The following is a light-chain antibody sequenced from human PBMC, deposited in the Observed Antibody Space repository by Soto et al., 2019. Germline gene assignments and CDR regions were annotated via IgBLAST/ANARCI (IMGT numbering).Light chain of an antibody. CDR3: SSYTSSSTLVV. V-gene: IGLV2-14*01. CDR1: SSDVGGYNS. CDR2: DVS. Sequence: QSVLTQPASVSGSPGQSITISCTGTSSDVGGYNSVSWYQQHPGKAPRLMIYDVSNRPSGVSNRFSGSKSGNTVSLTISGLQAEDEADYYCSSYTSSSTLVVFGGGTKVTVL. J-gene: IGLJ2*01.